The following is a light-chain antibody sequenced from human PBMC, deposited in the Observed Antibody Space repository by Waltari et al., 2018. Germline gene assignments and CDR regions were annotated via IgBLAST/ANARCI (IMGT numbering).Light chain of an antibody. CDR2: SAS. CDR3: QQRSNWPRT. J-gene: IGKJ1*01. V-gene: IGKV3-11*01. Sequence: EIVLTQSPATLSLSPGERATLSCRASQSVSSYLAWYQQMPGQAPRLLIYSASNRATSIPARFSGSGSGTDFTLIISSLEPEDFAVYYCQQRSNWPRTFGQGTKVEIK. CDR1: QSVSSY.